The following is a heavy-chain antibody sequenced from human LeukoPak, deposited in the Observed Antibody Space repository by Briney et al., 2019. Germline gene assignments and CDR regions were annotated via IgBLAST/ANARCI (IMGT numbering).Heavy chain of an antibody. J-gene: IGHJ6*02. CDR2: IYHSGST. D-gene: IGHD6-13*01. V-gene: IGHV4-30-2*01. CDR1: GGSISSGGYS. CDR3: ASAKRSSWYLYPYYYYGMDV. Sequence: SETLSLTCAVSGGSISSGGYSWSWIRQPPGKGLEWIGYIYHSGSTYYNPSLKSRVTISVDRSKNQFSLKLSSVTAADTAVYYCASAKRSSWYLYPYYYYGMDVWGQGTTVTVSS.